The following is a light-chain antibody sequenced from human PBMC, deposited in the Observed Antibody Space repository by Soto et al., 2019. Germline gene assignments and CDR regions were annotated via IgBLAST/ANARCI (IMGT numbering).Light chain of an antibody. J-gene: IGKJ1*01. CDR2: DAS. CDR1: QSLNSL. CDR3: QQYNSYSSWT. V-gene: IGKV1-5*01. Sequence: DIQMTQSPSTLSASVGDRVTITCRASQSLNSLLAWYQQKPGRAPKLLIYDASTLGSGVPSRFSGSGSGTEFTLTISSLQTDDFATYYCQQYNSYSSWTFGQGTKVDIK.